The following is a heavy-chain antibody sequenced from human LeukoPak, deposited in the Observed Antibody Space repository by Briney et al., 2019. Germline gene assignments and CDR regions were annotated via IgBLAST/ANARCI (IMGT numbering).Heavy chain of an antibody. CDR2: INHSGST. D-gene: IGHD5-18*01. CDR1: GGSFSGYY. V-gene: IGHV4-34*01. J-gene: IGHJ3*02. CDR3: ARGYSYGYYAFDI. Sequence: PSETLSLTCAVYGGSFSGYYWSWIRQPPGKGLEWIGEINHSGSTNYNPSLKSRVTISVDMSKNQFSLKLSSVTAADTAVYYCARGYSYGYYAFDIWGQGTMVTVSS.